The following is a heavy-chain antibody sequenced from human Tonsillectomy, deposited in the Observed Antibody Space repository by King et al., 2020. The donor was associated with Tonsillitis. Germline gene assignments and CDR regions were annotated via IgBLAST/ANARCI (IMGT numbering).Heavy chain of an antibody. Sequence: VQLVESGGGVVQPGRSLRLSCAASGFSFRNYGIHWVRQAPGKGLEWVAIIPYDGSNKYYADSVKGRFTVSRDNSKNTLYRQKNSLRVEDTAVYYCAKEIAAAGDSYYSYGMDVWGQGTAVTVSS. CDR2: IPYDGSNK. CDR1: GFSFRNYG. CDR3: AKEIAAAGDSYYSYGMDV. D-gene: IGHD6-13*01. V-gene: IGHV3-30*18. J-gene: IGHJ6*02.